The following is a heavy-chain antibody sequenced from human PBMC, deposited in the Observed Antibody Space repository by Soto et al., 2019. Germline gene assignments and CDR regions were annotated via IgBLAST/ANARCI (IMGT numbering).Heavy chain of an antibody. CDR3: ARSEEGIAVAWEGNFDY. CDR2: IWYDGSNK. CDR1: GFTFSSYG. J-gene: IGHJ4*02. V-gene: IGHV3-33*01. Sequence: QVQLVESGGGVVQPGRSLRLSCAASGFTFSSYGMHWVRQAPGKGLEWVAVIWYDGSNKYYADSVKGRFTISRDNSKNTLYRQMNSLRAEDTAVYYCARSEEGIAVAWEGNFDYWGQGTLVTVSS. D-gene: IGHD6-19*01.